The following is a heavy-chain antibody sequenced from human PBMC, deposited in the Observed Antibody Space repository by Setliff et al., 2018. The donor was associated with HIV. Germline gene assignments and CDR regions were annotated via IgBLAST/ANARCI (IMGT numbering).Heavy chain of an antibody. J-gene: IGHJ4*02. D-gene: IGHD2-2*01. CDR3: ARDHQTMLRLDY. V-gene: IGHV1-8*01. Sequence: GASVKVSCKASGYTFTSYDINWVRQATGQGLEWMGWMNPNSGNTGYAQKFQGRVTMTRNTSISTAYMELSSLTSEDTAVYYCARDHQTMLRLDYWGQGTLVTVSS. CDR1: GYTFTSYD. CDR2: MNPNSGNT.